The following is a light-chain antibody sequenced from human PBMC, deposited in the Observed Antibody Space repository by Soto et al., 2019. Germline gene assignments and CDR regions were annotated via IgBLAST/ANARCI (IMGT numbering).Light chain of an antibody. J-gene: IGLJ1*01. Sequence: QSVLTQPAAVSGSPGQAITISCTGSSSDSGAYNYVSWFQQYPGKAPKLIISEVSNRPSGVSNRFSGSKDGTAASLTIAGLPTEDEADYFFFSFTTDLTQVFGPGTKGPVL. CDR2: EVS. CDR1: SSDSGAYNY. CDR3: FSFTTDLTQV. V-gene: IGLV2-14*01.